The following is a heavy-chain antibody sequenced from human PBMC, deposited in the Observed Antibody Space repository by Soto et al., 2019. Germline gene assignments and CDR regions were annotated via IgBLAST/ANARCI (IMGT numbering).Heavy chain of an antibody. CDR2: ISYDGNNK. D-gene: IGHD6-25*01. V-gene: IGHV3-30*03. J-gene: IGHJ4*02. CDR1: GFTFSSYG. Sequence: LRLSCAASGFTFSSYGMHWVRQAPGKGLEWVAVISYDGNNKYYADSVKGRFTISRDNSKNTLYLQMNSLRAEDTAVYYCARDQRLIETGPFDYWGQGTLVTVSS. CDR3: ARDQRLIETGPFDY.